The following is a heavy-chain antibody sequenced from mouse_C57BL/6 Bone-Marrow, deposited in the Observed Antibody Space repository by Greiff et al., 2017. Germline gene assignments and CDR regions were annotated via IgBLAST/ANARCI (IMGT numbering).Heavy chain of an antibody. CDR2: ISSGGSYT. V-gene: IGHV5-9-4*01. J-gene: IGHJ3*01. D-gene: IGHD2-1*01. CDR1: GFTFSSYA. CDR3: AWVYGNVFAY. Sequence: DVKLVESGGGLVKPGGSLKLSCAASGFTFSSYAMSWVRQSPEKRLEWVAEISSGGSYTYYPDTVTGRFTIARDNAKNTLYLEMSSLRSEYTAMYYCAWVYGNVFAYWGQGTLVTVSA.